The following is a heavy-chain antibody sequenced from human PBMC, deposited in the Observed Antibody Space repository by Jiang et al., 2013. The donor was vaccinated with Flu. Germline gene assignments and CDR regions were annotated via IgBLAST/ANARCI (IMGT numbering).Heavy chain of an antibody. CDR1: CYTFTSYG. V-gene: IGHV1-18*01. Sequence: SGAEVKKPGASVKVSCKASCYTFTSYGFTWVRQAPGQGLQWMGWISTYNGNTNSAQKFQGRVTMTKDTSRSTAYMELRSLRSDDTAVYYCARVPSYYYDSGGSYYFDYWGQGTLVTVSS. D-gene: IGHD3-22*01. CDR3: ARVPSYYYDSGGSYYFDY. J-gene: IGHJ4*02. CDR2: ISTYNGNT.